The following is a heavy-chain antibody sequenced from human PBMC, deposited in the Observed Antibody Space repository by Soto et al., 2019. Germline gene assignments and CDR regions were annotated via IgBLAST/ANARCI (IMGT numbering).Heavy chain of an antibody. V-gene: IGHV3-33*01. D-gene: IGHD6-13*01. CDR3: AREGIGSSLPSGPNDAFHI. CDR1: GFTFSSYG. CDR2: IWYDGSNK. Sequence: QVQLVESGGGVVQPGRSLRLSCAASGFTFSSYGMHWVRQAPGKGLEWVAVIWYDGSNKYYADSVKGRFTISRDNSKNTLYLQITSRSADATAVYYCAREGIGSSLPSGPNDAFHIWGKGTMVTVSS. J-gene: IGHJ3*02.